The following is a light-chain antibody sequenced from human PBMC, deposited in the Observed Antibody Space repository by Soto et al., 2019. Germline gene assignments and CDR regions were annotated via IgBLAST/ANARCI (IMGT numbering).Light chain of an antibody. CDR1: SSNIGTNT. Sequence: QSVLTKPPSASGSPGQRVTISCSGSSSNIGTNTVNWYQHLPGTAPKLLIYSNNQRPSGVPDRFSGSKSGTSASLAISGLQSEDEADYYCAAWDDSLNGPVFGGGTKLTVL. CDR2: SNN. J-gene: IGLJ2*01. V-gene: IGLV1-44*01. CDR3: AAWDDSLNGPV.